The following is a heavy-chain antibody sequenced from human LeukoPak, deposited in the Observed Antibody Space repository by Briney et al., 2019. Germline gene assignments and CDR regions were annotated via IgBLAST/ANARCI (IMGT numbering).Heavy chain of an antibody. CDR3: ARSPRTYEDYMDV. Sequence: SETLSLTCTVSGSSITTEFFWAWVRQPPGKGLEWIGTIHHSGNTDYNPSFKGRLTISVDASKNEFSLKLTSVTAADTALYHCARSPRTYEDYMDVWGKGTTVTVSS. CDR1: GSSITTEFF. V-gene: IGHV4-38-2*02. D-gene: IGHD3-22*01. CDR2: IHHSGNT. J-gene: IGHJ6*03.